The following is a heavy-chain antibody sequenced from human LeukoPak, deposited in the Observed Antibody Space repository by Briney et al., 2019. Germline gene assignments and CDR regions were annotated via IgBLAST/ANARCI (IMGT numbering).Heavy chain of an antibody. D-gene: IGHD6-19*01. Sequence: GGSLRLSCAASGFTFRSYGMHWVRQAPGKGLEWVAFIRYDGSNKYYADSVKGRFTISRDNSKNPLYLQMNSLRAEDTAVYYCAREPSEYFDYWGQGTLVTVSS. V-gene: IGHV3-30*02. J-gene: IGHJ4*02. CDR2: IRYDGSNK. CDR1: GFTFRSYG. CDR3: AREPSEYFDY.